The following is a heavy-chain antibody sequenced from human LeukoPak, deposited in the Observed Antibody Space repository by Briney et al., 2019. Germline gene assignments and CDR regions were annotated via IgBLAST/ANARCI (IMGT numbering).Heavy chain of an antibody. CDR2: IYYSGST. CDR1: GGSISSYY. D-gene: IGHD5-18*01. CDR3: AKDSSYGYINLPNDY. Sequence: SETLSLTCTVSGGSISSYYWSWIRQPPGKGLEWIGYIYYSGSTNYNPSLKSRVTISVDTSKNQFSLKLSSVTAADTAVYYCAKDSSYGYINLPNDYWGQGTLVTVSS. J-gene: IGHJ4*02. V-gene: IGHV4-59*12.